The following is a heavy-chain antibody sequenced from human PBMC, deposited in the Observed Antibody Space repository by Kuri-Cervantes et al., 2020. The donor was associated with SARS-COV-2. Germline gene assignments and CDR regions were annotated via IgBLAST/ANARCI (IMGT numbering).Heavy chain of an antibody. CDR2: ISWNSGSI. V-gene: IGHV3-9*01. CDR3: ARVEDYRVAY. CDR1: GFTFADYA. D-gene: IGHD4-11*01. J-gene: IGHJ4*02. Sequence: SLKISCAASGFTFADYAMHWVRQAPGKGLEWVSGISWNSGSIGYADSVKGRFTISRDNSKNSLYLQMNSLRAEDTAVYYCARVEDYRVAYWGPGTLVTVSS.